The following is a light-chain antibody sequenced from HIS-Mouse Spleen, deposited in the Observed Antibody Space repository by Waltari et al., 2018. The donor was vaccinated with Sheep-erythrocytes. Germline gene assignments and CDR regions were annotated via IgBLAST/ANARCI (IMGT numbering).Light chain of an antibody. CDR1: SSNIGSNT. CDR2: SNN. V-gene: IGLV1-44*01. CDR3: AAWDDSLNGYV. J-gene: IGLJ1*01. Sequence: QSVLTQPPSASGTPGQRGTSSCSGSSSNIGSNTVNWYQQRPGTAPKLPIRSNNQRPSGVPDRFSGCKSGTSASLAISGLLSENVSDYYCAAWDDSLNGYVFGTGTKVTVL.